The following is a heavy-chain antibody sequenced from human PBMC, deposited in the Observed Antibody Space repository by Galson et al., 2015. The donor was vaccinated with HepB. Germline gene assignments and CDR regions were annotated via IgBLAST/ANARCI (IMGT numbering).Heavy chain of an antibody. CDR2: ISYDGSNK. J-gene: IGHJ4*02. D-gene: IGHD3-22*01. CDR3: ARDMDYYDSSGYYDY. V-gene: IGHV3-30-3*01. CDR1: GFTFSSYA. Sequence: SLRLSCAASGFTFSSYAMHWVRQAPGKGLEWVAVISYDGSNKYYADSVKGRFTISRDNSKNTLYLQMNSLRAEDTAVYYCARDMDYYDSSGYYDYWGQGTLVTVSS.